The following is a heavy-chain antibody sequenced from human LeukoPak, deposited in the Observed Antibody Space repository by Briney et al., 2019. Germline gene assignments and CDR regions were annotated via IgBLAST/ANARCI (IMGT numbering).Heavy chain of an antibody. D-gene: IGHD2-2*02. CDR2: IYHSGST. CDR3: ARLTSAAILGFDY. Sequence: SETLSLTCTVSGYSISSGYYWGWIRQPPGKGLEWIGSIYHSGSTYYNPSLKSRVTISVDTSKNQFSLKLSSVTAADTAVYYCARLTSAAILGFDYWGQGTLVTVSS. CDR1: GYSISSGYY. J-gene: IGHJ4*02. V-gene: IGHV4-38-2*02.